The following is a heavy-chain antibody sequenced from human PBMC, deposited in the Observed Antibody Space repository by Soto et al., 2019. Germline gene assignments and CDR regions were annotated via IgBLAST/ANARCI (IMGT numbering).Heavy chain of an antibody. V-gene: IGHV4-30-4*01. CDR3: ARTPTENNWFDP. CDR1: CGSISSGDYY. J-gene: IGHJ5*02. D-gene: IGHD1-1*01. CDR2: IYYSGST. Sequence: SETLSLTCTVSCGSISSGDYYWSWIRQPPGKGLEWIGYIYYSGSTYYNPSLKSRVTISVDTSKNQFSLKLSSVTAADTAVYYCARTPTENNWFDPWGQGTLVTVSS.